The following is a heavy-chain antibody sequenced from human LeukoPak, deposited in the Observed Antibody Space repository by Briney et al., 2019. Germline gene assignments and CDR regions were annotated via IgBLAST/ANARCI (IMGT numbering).Heavy chain of an antibody. J-gene: IGHJ4*02. CDR1: GFTFSSYA. V-gene: IGHV3-23*01. Sequence: GGSLRLSCAASGFTFSSYAMTWVRQAPGKGLEWVSTVSTSGGGTYYADSVKGRYTISRDNSKNTLYLQMNSLRAEDTAVYYCAKRYNSEYLAPVQNWGQGTLVTVSS. CDR2: VSTSGGGT. CDR3: AKRYNSEYLAPVQN. D-gene: IGHD1-1*01.